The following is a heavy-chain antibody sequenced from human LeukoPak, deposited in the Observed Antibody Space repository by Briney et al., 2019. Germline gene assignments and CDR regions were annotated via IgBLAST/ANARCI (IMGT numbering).Heavy chain of an antibody. CDR3: ARAMVRGVGRYYYGMYV. Sequence: SETLSLTCTVSGGSISSYYWSWIRQPPGKGLEWIGYIYYSGSTNYNPSLKSRVTISIDTSKNQFSLKLSSVTAADTAVYYCARAMVRGVGRYYYGMYVGGQGNTVTVSS. J-gene: IGHJ6*02. V-gene: IGHV4-59*01. CDR1: GGSISSYY. CDR2: IYYSGST. D-gene: IGHD3-10*01.